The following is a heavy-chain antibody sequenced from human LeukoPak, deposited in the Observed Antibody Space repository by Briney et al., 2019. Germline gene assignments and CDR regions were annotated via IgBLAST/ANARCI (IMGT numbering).Heavy chain of an antibody. J-gene: IGHJ4*01. CDR3: VGGDRRED. CDR1: GFTFSTRT. V-gene: IGHV3-21*01. Sequence: GESLRLSCAASGFTFSTRTMNWVRQAPGKGLEWLSSIGSTSRDKYYADSVKGRFTISRDNADYSLYLQRNSLRAEDTAVYYCVGGDRREDWGHGTLVTVSS. CDR2: IGSTSRDK.